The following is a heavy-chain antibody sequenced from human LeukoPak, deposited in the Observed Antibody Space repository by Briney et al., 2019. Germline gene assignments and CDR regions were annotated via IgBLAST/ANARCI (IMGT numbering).Heavy chain of an antibody. Sequence: ASVKVSCKASAYTFTDYYIHWVRQAPGQGLEWMGWINPDNGDTDYARKFQGRVTMTRDTSITTAYMELTSLISDDTAVYYCARDMADYWGQGTLVTVSS. J-gene: IGHJ4*02. CDR1: AYTFTDYY. V-gene: IGHV1-2*02. CDR3: ARDMADY. CDR2: INPDNGDT. D-gene: IGHD5-24*01.